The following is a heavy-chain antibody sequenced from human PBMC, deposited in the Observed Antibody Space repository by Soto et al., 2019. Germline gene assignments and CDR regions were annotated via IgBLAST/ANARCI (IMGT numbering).Heavy chain of an antibody. CDR1: GASISSDDYY. CDR3: AREVNNYEGMDV. CDR2: ISYSGST. J-gene: IGHJ6*02. V-gene: IGHV4-30-4*01. Sequence: QVQLQESGPGLVKPSQTLFLTCSISGASISSDDYYWSWFRQPPGKGLEWIGYISYSGSTYYNPSLTSRITISVHTSKTQFSLTLRSVTAADTAVFYCAREVNNYEGMDVWGQGTTVTVSS.